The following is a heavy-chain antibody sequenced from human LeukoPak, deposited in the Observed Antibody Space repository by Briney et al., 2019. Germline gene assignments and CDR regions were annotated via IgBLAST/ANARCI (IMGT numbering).Heavy chain of an antibody. CDR3: YTSITDY. CDR1: GFTFSSYW. V-gene: IGHV3-15*01. Sequence: GGSLRLSCAASGFTFSSYWMSWVRQAPGKGLEWVGRIRSKIDGGATDYAAPVKGRFTISRDDSKNTLYLQINSLKIEDTAMYYCYTSITDYWGQGTLVTVSS. D-gene: IGHD2-21*01. J-gene: IGHJ4*02. CDR2: IRSKIDGGAT.